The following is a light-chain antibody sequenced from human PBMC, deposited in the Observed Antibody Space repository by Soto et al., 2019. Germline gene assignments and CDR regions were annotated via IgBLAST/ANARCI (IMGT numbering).Light chain of an antibody. CDR3: AAWDDSLNGPV. V-gene: IGLV1-44*01. J-gene: IGLJ2*01. CDR1: SSNIGSKS. Sequence: VLTQPPSASGTPGQRVTISCSGSSSNIGSKSVNWYQQLPGTAPKLLIYGSYQRPSGVPDRFSGSKSGTSASLAISGLQSEDEADYHCAAWDDSLNGPVFGGGTKLTVL. CDR2: GSY.